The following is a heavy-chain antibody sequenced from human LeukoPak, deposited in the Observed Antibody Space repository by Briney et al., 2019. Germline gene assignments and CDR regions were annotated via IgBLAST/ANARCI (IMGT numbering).Heavy chain of an antibody. CDR2: IHPSGST. D-gene: IGHD6-25*01. Sequence: PSETLSLTCAIYGGSFSHYYWSWIRQPPGTGLEWVGEIHPSGSTSFNPSVESRVSISKDTSKHQFSLKLTSVTAADTAVYYCSRGSDESKTGDYWGQGTLVTVSS. CDR1: GGSFSHYY. CDR3: SRGSDESKTGDY. V-gene: IGHV4-34*01. J-gene: IGHJ4*02.